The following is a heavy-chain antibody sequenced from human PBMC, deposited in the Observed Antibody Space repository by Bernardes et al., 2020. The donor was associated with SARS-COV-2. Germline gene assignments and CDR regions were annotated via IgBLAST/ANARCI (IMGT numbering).Heavy chain of an antibody. CDR3: ARGCTNDVCYSWFFDL. Sequence: GSLRLSCAASGFTASSHWMSWVRQAPGKGLEWVASINKDGSEKRYVDSVKGRFTISTDNAQNSLYLQMSSLRDEDTAVYYCARGCTNDVCYSWFFDLWGRGTLVTVSS. CDR2: INKDGSEK. J-gene: IGHJ2*01. D-gene: IGHD2-8*01. CDR1: GFTASSHW. V-gene: IGHV3-7*01.